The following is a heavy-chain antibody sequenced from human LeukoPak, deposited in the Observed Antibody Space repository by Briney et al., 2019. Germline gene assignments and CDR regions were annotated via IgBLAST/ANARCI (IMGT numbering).Heavy chain of an antibody. D-gene: IGHD4-17*01. CDR1: GYSISSGYY. Sequence: SETLSLTCAVSGYSISSGYYWGWIRQPPGKGLEWIGSIYHSGSTYYNPSLKSRVTISVDTSKNQFSLKLSSVTAADTAVYYCARGGSQSNDYGDYPDYWGQGTLVTVSS. CDR3: ARGGSQSNDYGDYPDY. CDR2: IYHSGST. V-gene: IGHV4-38-2*01. J-gene: IGHJ4*02.